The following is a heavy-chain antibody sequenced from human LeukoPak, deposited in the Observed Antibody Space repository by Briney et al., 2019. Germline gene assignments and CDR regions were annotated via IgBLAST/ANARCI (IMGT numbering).Heavy chain of an antibody. D-gene: IGHD3-3*01. Sequence: SETLSLTCTVSGGSISSYYWSWIRQPPGKGLEWIGYIYYSGSTNYNPSLKSRVTISVDTSKNQFSLKLSSVTAADTAVYYCAGTDFWRGYYTIDYWGQGTLVTVSS. CDR2: IYYSGST. J-gene: IGHJ4*02. CDR3: AGTDFWRGYYTIDY. CDR1: GGSISSYY. V-gene: IGHV4-59*08.